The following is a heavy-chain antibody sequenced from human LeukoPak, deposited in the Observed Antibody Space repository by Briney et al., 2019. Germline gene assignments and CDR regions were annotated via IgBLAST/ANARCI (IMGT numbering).Heavy chain of an antibody. CDR2: MSNDGSNK. CDR1: GVTLSPYA. Sequence: GGSLRLSCAGSGVTLSPYAMHWVRQAPGKGLEWVALMSNDGSNKYYADSVKGRFTISRDNSKNTLDLQMNSLRAEDTAVYYCAKDGYCSSTSCYPIHFDSWGQGTLVIVFS. V-gene: IGHV3-30*18. CDR3: AKDGYCSSTSCYPIHFDS. D-gene: IGHD2-2*03. J-gene: IGHJ4*02.